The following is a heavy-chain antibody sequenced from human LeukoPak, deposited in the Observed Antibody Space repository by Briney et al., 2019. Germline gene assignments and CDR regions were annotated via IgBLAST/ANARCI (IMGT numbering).Heavy chain of an antibody. D-gene: IGHD2-2*01. J-gene: IGHJ6*03. V-gene: IGHV1-18*01. Sequence: ASVKVSCKASGGTFTSYGISWVRQAPGQGLEWMGWISAYNGNTNYAQKLQGRVTMTTDTSTSTAYMELRSLRSDDTAVYYCAREAGNCSSTSCYVYYYYMDVWGKGTTVTVSS. CDR2: ISAYNGNT. CDR1: GGTFTSYG. CDR3: AREAGNCSSTSCYVYYYYMDV.